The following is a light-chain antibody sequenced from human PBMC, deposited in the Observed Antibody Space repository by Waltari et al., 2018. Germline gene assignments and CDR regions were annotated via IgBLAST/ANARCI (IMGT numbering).Light chain of an antibody. V-gene: IGLV3-21*02. J-gene: IGLJ2*01. CDR3: QVWDSSSDLEI. CDR1: NIGSRS. CDR2: ADR. Sequence: SYVLTQPPSVSVAPEQTASITCGGNNIGSRSVHWYQQKPGQAPVLVVYADRDRPSGIPGRLSGSNAGNTATLTISRVEAGDEADYYCQVWDSSSDLEIFGGGTKLTVL.